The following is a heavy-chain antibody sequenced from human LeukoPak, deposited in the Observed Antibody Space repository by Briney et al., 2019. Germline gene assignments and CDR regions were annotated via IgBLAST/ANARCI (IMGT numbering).Heavy chain of an antibody. Sequence: PGGSLRLSCVASGFTFSNYAMTWVRQAAGKGLEWVSDISGSGGITYYADSVRGRLTISRDNSLNTLYLQMNSLRAEDTAVYYCAKAVAGYWYSDLWGRGTLLTVSS. J-gene: IGHJ2*01. CDR1: GFTFSNYA. V-gene: IGHV3-23*01. CDR3: AKAVAGYWYSDL. D-gene: IGHD6-19*01. CDR2: ISGSGGIT.